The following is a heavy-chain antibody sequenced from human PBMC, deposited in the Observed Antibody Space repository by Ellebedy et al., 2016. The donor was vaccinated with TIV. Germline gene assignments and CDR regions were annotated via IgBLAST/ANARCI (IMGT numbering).Heavy chain of an antibody. D-gene: IGHD6-19*01. CDR3: ITDTNRSGSLRYY. CDR2: IKTKTDGETT. CDR1: GFTFSNAW. V-gene: IGHV3-15*07. Sequence: PGGSLRLSCAASGFTFSNAWMNWVRQALGKGLEWVGRIKTKTDGETTDYTAPVKGRFTISRDDSKSTLYLQMNSLKIEDTAVYYCITDTNRSGSLRYYWGQGTQVTVSS. J-gene: IGHJ4*02.